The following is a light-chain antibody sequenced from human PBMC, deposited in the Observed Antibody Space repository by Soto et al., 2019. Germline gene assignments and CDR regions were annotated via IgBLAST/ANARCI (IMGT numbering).Light chain of an antibody. CDR3: SSYTSSSPYV. CDR1: SSDVGGYNY. J-gene: IGLJ1*01. V-gene: IGLV2-14*01. CDR2: DVS. Sequence: QSVLTQPASVSGSPGQSITISCTGTSSDVGGYNYVSWYQQHTGKAPTLMIYDVSNRPSGVSNRFSGSKSGNTASLTISGLQAEDEADYYCSSYTSSSPYVFGTGTKLTVL.